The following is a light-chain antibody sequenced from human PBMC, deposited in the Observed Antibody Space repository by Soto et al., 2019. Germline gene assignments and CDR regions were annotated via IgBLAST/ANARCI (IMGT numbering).Light chain of an antibody. Sequence: EIVMTQSPATLSVSLGERATLSCRASQSIGSNLAWFQQKPGQAPRLVIYGASTRATGVPARFSGSGSGTEFTFTISSLQSEDFAVYYCQQYNSWPPYTFGQGTKLEIK. J-gene: IGKJ2*01. CDR2: GAS. CDR1: QSIGSN. V-gene: IGKV3-15*01. CDR3: QQYNSWPPYT.